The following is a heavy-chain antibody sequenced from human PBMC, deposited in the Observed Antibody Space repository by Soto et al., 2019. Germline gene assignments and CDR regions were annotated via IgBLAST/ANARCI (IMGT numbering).Heavy chain of an antibody. D-gene: IGHD3-3*01. CDR3: ARAYITIFGVVTPYYMDV. V-gene: IGHV3-48*01. CDR2: ISSSSSTI. J-gene: IGHJ6*03. Sequence: GGSLRLSCAASVFTFSSYSMNWVRQAPGKGLEWVSYISSSSSTIYYADSVKGRFTISRDNAKNSLYLQMNSLRAEDTAVYYCARAYITIFGVVTPYYMDVWGKGTTVTVSS. CDR1: VFTFSSYS.